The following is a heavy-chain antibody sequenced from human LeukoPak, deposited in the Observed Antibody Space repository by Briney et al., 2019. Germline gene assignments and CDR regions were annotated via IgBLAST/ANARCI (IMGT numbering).Heavy chain of an antibody. CDR3: AKEPREYCSSTSCPNWLDS. Sequence: GGSLRLSCAASGFAFNNYAMSWVRQAPGKGLEWVSAISASGGTTYYADSVKGRFTISRDNSENTLFLQMNNLRAEDTAVYYCAKEPREYCSSTSCPNWLDSWGQGTLVTVSS. J-gene: IGHJ5*01. CDR1: GFAFNNYA. V-gene: IGHV3-23*01. CDR2: ISASGGTT. D-gene: IGHD2-2*01.